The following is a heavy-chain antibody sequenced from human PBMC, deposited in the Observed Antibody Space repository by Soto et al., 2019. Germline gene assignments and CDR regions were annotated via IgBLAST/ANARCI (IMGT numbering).Heavy chain of an antibody. CDR2: TYHSGCI. CDR1: GGSFSGYY. D-gene: IGHD5-18*01. V-gene: IGHV4-34*01. J-gene: IGHJ4*02. CDR3: ARAARGYSYFDY. Sequence: SETLSLTCAVYGGSFSGYYWSWIRQPPGKGLEWIGETYHSGCINYIPSLNSRVTISVDKSKNHFSLNLISVTAADTAVYYCARAARGYSYFDYWGQGTLVTVSS.